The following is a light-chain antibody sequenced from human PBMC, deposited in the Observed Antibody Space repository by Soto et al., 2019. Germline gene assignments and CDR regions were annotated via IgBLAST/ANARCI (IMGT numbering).Light chain of an antibody. Sequence: DIQMTQSPSTLSASVGDRVTITCRASQGVSSWLAWYQQKPGKAPKLLIYDASTLESGVPSRFSGSGSGTDFTLTISSLQPEDVATYYCQKYNSAPRTFGQGTKVDI. CDR2: DAS. J-gene: IGKJ1*01. CDR3: QKYNSAPRT. V-gene: IGKV1-5*01. CDR1: QGVSSW.